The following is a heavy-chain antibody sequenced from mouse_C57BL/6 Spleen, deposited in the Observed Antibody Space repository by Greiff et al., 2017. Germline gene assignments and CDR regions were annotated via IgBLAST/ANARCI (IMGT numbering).Heavy chain of an antibody. CDR1: GYTFTDYN. CDR3: ARLTTVVANYYFDY. D-gene: IGHD1-1*01. Sequence: EVQLQQSGPELVKPGASVKMSCKASGYTFTDYNMHWVKQSHGKSLDWIGYINPNNGGTNCNQKFKGKATLTVNKSSSTAYMELRSLTSEDSAVYYCARLTTVVANYYFDYWGQGTTLTVSS. CDR2: INPNNGGT. J-gene: IGHJ2*01. V-gene: IGHV1-22*01.